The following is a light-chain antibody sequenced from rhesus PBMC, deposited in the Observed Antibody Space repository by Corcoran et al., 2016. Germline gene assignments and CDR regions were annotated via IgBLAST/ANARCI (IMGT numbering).Light chain of an antibody. CDR3: QQRNSYPPR. CDR1: QGISNA. J-gene: IGKJ2*01. CDR2: AAS. Sequence: DIQMTQSPSSLSASVGDKVTITCRASQGISNALAWYQQKPGKGPKLRIYAASSLQSGVPSRFSGSGSWTDFTLTSSSLQPEDFAVYYCQQRNSYPPRFGQGTKVEIK. V-gene: IGKV1-33*01.